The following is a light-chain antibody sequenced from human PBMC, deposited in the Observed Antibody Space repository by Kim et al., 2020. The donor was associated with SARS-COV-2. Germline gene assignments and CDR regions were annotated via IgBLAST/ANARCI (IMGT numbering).Light chain of an antibody. V-gene: IGKV3-20*01. CDR1: KSVSSRY. CDR2: DAS. J-gene: IGKJ3*01. CDR3: QQYGISPCT. Sequence: PGERATHSGRGSKSVSSRYLAWYQQKPGQAPRLLIYDASTRATGIPARFSGSGSGTDFTLTISRLDPEDFAVYYCQQYGISPCTFGHGTKVDIK.